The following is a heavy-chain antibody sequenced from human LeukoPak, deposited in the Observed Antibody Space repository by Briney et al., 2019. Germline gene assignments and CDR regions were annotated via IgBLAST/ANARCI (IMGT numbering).Heavy chain of an antibody. D-gene: IGHD2-15*01. CDR1: GASISSGSYY. CDR2: IYHSGST. V-gene: IGHV4-39*07. Sequence: PSQTLSLTCTVSGASISSGSYYWSWIRQPPGKGLEWIGSIYHSGSTYYNPSLKSRVTISVDTSKNQFSLKLSSVTAADTAVYYCAKYCSGGSCYPDAFDIWGQGTMVTVSS. CDR3: AKYCSGGSCYPDAFDI. J-gene: IGHJ3*02.